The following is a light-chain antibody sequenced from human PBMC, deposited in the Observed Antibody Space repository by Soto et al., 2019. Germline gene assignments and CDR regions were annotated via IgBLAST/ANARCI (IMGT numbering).Light chain of an antibody. Sequence: EIVLTQSPATLSLSPGERATLSCRASQSVSSYLAWYQKKPGQAPRLLIYEASNRATGIPARFSGSGSGTDFSLTISSLEPEDFAVYYCQQRSNSLTLSGGTKVDSK. V-gene: IGKV3-11*01. CDR2: EAS. CDR1: QSVSSY. CDR3: QQRSNSLT. J-gene: IGKJ4*01.